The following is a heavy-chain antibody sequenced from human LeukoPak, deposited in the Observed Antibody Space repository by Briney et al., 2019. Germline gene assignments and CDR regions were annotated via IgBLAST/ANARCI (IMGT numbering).Heavy chain of an antibody. Sequence: GGSLRLSCAASGFAFSSYDMHWVRQVSGKGLEWVSAIGHAGDTYYADSVKGRFTISRDNAKNSLYLQMNSLRAEDTAVYYCARDRATMVQGEFYYYMDVWGKGTTVTVSS. CDR2: IGHAGDT. V-gene: IGHV3-13*01. CDR3: ARDRATMVQGEFYYYMDV. J-gene: IGHJ6*03. CDR1: GFAFSSYD. D-gene: IGHD3-10*01.